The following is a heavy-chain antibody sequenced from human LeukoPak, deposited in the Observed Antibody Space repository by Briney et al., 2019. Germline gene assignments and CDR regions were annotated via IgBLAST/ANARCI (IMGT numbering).Heavy chain of an antibody. J-gene: IGHJ4*02. CDR2: IYSGGST. CDR1: GFTVSCNY. D-gene: IGHD6-19*01. Sequence: GGSLRLSCAASGFTVSCNYMSWVRQAPAKGLEWVSVIYSGGSTYYADSVKGRFTIPRHISQNTLYLQMNSLRAEDTAVYYCARVRLGSGWSLFDFWGQGTLVTVSS. V-gene: IGHV3-53*04. CDR3: ARVRLGSGWSLFDF.